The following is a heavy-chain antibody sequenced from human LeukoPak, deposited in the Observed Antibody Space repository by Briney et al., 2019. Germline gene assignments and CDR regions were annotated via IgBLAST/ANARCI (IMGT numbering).Heavy chain of an antibody. CDR1: GFNFNNFE. D-gene: IGHD2-8*01. Sequence: PGGSLRLSCAASGFNFNNFEMNWVRQAPGKGLEWVSYISRSGSTKYYADSVKGRLTVSRENAKNSLYLQMNSLRAEDTAVYYWARDGLGVGHTFDYWGQGILVAVSS. V-gene: IGHV3-48*03. J-gene: IGHJ4*02. CDR3: ARDGLGVGHTFDY. CDR2: ISRSGSTK.